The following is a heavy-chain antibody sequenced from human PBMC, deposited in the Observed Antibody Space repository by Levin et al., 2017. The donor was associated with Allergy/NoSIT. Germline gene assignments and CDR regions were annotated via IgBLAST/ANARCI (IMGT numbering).Heavy chain of an antibody. CDR2: VIPILNKA. J-gene: IGHJ4*02. Sequence: GASVKVSCKASGGPFTSYGINWLRQAPGQRLEWMGRVIPILNKANYAQKFQGRVTITADKSTSTAYMELSSLRADDTAVYYCARMRDFSYFDYWGQGTLITVSS. V-gene: IGHV1-69*04. D-gene: IGHD5-24*01. CDR1: GGPFTSYG. CDR3: ARMRDFSYFDY.